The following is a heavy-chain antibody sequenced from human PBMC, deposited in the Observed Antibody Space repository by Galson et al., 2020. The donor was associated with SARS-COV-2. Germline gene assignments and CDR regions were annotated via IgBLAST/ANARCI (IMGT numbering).Heavy chain of an antibody. D-gene: IGHD3-10*01. Sequence: SGPTLVKPTQTLTLTCTFSGFSLTTSGVGVGWIRQPPGKALEWLALIYWDDDERYSPSLKSRLTITKDTSKHQVVLTMTNMDPVDTATYYCVHQPFYGSGVYFDYWGQGALVTVSS. CDR3: VHQPFYGSGVYFDY. CDR2: IYWDDDE. V-gene: IGHV2-5*02. CDR1: GFSLTTSGVG. J-gene: IGHJ4*02.